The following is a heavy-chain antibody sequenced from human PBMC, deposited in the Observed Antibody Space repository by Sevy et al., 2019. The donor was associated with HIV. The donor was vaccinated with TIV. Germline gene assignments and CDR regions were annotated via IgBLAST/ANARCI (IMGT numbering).Heavy chain of an antibody. CDR1: GFDFFNVW. D-gene: IGHD5-12*01. V-gene: IGHV3-15*01. CDR3: ATERCGFFETSSRYLLPYFDS. Sequence: GGSLRLSCSASGFDFFNVWMTWVRQAPGKGLEWVGRIKSETDGGTREYAAAVKGRFTISRDKSKSTLYLQMNSLKTEVKAVYYCATERCGFFETSSRYLLPYFDSWGQGTLVTVSS. J-gene: IGHJ4*02. CDR2: IKSETDGGTR.